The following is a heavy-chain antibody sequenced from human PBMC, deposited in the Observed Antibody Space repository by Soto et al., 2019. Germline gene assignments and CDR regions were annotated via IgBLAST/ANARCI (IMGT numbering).Heavy chain of an antibody. CDR1: GFSFTNYW. CDR3: ARVATGSYNWFDP. V-gene: IGHV3-74*01. D-gene: IGHD6-13*01. J-gene: IGHJ5*02. CDR2: INSDGTRT. Sequence: EVQLVESGGGLVQPGGSLRLSCAASGFSFTNYWMHWVRQAPRKGLEWVSRINSDGTRTTYADSVKGRFTISRDNAKNTLYLQMNSLRAEDPPVYYCARVATGSYNWFDPWGQGTLVTVSS.